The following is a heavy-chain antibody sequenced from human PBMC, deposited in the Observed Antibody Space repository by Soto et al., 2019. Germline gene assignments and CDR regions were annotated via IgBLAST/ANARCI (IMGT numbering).Heavy chain of an antibody. D-gene: IGHD7-27*01. J-gene: IGHJ6*02. Sequence: QVQLQESAPGMVKPSETLSLTCIVSGDSVTSGSYYWTWLRQPPGKGLEWIGYISYTGRTKYNPSLKCRVTISVDTSKNDFSLNLSSVTAADPAVYFCAREWGLLPDYVMNAWGHGTAVTVSS. CDR1: GDSVTSGSYY. V-gene: IGHV4-61*03. CDR2: ISYTGRT. CDR3: AREWGLLPDYVMNA.